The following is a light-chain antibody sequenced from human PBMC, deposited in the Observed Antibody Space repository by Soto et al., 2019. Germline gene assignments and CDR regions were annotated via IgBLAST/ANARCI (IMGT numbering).Light chain of an antibody. CDR2: GAS. Sequence: EIVMTQSPATLSVSPGERATLSCRASQSVSSNLDWYQHKPGQAPRLLIYGASTRATGVPDRFSGSGSGTEFTLTISSLQSEDFAVYYCLQYNNWPPLTFGQGTRLEIK. CDR3: LQYNNWPPLT. J-gene: IGKJ5*01. V-gene: IGKV3-15*01. CDR1: QSVSSN.